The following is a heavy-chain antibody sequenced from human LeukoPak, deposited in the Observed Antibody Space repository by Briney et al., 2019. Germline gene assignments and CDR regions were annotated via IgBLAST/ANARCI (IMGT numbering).Heavy chain of an antibody. J-gene: IGHJ4*02. V-gene: IGHV4-59*06. CDR2: TYYSGST. Sequence: PSETLSLTCTVSVASISNYYCSWIRQPPGKALNGIGNTYYSGSTYYNPSLKSRVTISVDTSKNQFSLKLSSVTAADTAVYYCARGSYSAEYSNYVDFDYWGQGTLVTVSS. D-gene: IGHD4-11*01. CDR3: ARGSYSAEYSNYVDFDY. CDR1: VASISNYY.